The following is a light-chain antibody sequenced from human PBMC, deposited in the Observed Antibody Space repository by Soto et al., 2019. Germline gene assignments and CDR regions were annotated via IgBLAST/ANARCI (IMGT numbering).Light chain of an antibody. CDR1: SSDVGGYNS. Sequence: QSVLTQPPSASGSPGQSVTLSCTGTSSDVGGYNSVAWYQQHPGKAPKLIIYEVSKRPSGVPDRFSGSKSGNTASLTVSGLQAEDEADYYCSSYAGSSNLGVFGGGTQLTVL. CDR2: EVS. J-gene: IGLJ3*02. V-gene: IGLV2-8*01. CDR3: SSYAGSSNLGV.